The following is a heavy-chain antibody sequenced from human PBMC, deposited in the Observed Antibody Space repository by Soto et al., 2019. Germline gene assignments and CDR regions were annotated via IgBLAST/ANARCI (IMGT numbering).Heavy chain of an antibody. J-gene: IGHJ5*02. CDR2: ISYDGSNK. D-gene: IGHD3-22*01. CDR3: AKELGSGYYYNWFDP. CDR1: GFTFSSYG. V-gene: IGHV3-30*18. Sequence: GGSLRLSCAASGFTFSSYGMHWVRQAPGKGLEWVAVISYDGSNKYYADSVKGRFTISRDNSKNTLYLQMNSLRAEDTAVYYCAKELGSGYYYNWFDPWGQGTLVTVSS.